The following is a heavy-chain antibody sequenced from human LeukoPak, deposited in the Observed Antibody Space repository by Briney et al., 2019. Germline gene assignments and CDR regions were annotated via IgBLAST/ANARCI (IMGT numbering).Heavy chain of an antibody. J-gene: IGHJ5*02. D-gene: IGHD2-21*02. CDR3: ARGGGDGWGYNWFDP. V-gene: IGHV4-59*01. CDR1: GGSISSYY. CDR2: IYDSGST. Sequence: KPSETLSLTCTVSGGSISSYYWSWIRQPPGKGLEWIGYIYDSGSTNHNPSLKGRVTISRDTSKNQFSLKLSSVTAADTAVYYCARGGGDGWGYNWFDPWGQGTLVTVSS.